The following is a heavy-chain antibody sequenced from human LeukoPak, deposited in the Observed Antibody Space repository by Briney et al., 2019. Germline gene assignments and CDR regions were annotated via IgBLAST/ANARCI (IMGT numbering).Heavy chain of an antibody. D-gene: IGHD3-10*01. J-gene: IGHJ4*02. CDR3: AREATYGFRLDY. CDR1: GFTFSSYN. CDR2: ISSSNTTI. Sequence: GGSLRLSCEPSGFTFSSYNMNWVRQAPGKGLEWLSYISSSNTTIYYADSVKGRFTISRHNAKSSLYLHMNSLRAEDTAVYYCAREATYGFRLDYWGLGTLVTVSS. V-gene: IGHV3-48*01.